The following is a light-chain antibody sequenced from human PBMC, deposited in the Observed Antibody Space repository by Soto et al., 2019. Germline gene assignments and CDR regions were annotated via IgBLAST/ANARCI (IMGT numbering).Light chain of an antibody. Sequence: PGERATLSCRASLSLYNNYLAWYQQKPGQAPRLLIYGASSRATGIPDRFSGSGSGTDFTLTISSLEPEDFAVYYCQQYESSPPWTFGQGTKVDIK. J-gene: IGKJ1*01. CDR1: LSLYNNY. CDR3: QQYESSPPWT. CDR2: GAS. V-gene: IGKV3-20*01.